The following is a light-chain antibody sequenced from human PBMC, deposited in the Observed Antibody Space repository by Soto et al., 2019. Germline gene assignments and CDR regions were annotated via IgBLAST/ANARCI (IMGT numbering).Light chain of an antibody. CDR2: DAS. V-gene: IGKV1-33*01. CDR1: QDISNY. J-gene: IGKJ5*01. CDR3: PQYSHLIT. Sequence: DIQMTQSPSSLSASVGDRVTITCQASQDISNYLNWYQQKLGKAPKLLIYDASNLETGVPSRFSGSGSGTDFTFTISSLQPEDIATYYCPQYSHLITVGQGTRLEIK.